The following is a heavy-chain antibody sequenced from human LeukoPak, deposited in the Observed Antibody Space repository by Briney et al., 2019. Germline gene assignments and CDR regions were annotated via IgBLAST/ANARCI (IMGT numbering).Heavy chain of an antibody. D-gene: IGHD3-10*01. CDR3: AKSHITMVRGSMDV. V-gene: IGHV3-30*18. CDR1: GFTFSSYG. Sequence: GRSLRLSCAASGFTFSSYGMHWVRQAPGKGLEWVAVISYDGSNKYYADSVKGRFTISRDNSKNTLYLQMNSLRAEDTAVYYCAKSHITMVRGSMDVWGKGPTVTVSS. J-gene: IGHJ6*04. CDR2: ISYDGSNK.